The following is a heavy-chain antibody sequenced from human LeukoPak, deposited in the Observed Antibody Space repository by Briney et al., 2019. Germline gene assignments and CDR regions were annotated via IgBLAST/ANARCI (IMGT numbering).Heavy chain of an antibody. D-gene: IGHD5-18*01. CDR3: ARVDTVMANFDY. J-gene: IGHJ4*02. CDR1: GGSISSYY. V-gene: IGHV4-59*01. Sequence: SGTLSLTCTVSGGSISSYYWSWIRQPPGKGLEWIGYISYTGSKNYNPSLKSRVTISVDTSKNQLSLKLSSVTAADTAVYYCARVDTVMANFDYWGQGTLVTVPS. CDR2: ISYTGSK.